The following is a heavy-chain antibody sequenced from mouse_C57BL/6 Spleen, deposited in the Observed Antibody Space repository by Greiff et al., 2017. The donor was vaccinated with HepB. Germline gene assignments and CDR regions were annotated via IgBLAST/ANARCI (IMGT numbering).Heavy chain of an antibody. J-gene: IGHJ3*01. CDR2: INPYNGGT. CDR1: GYTFTDYY. V-gene: IGHV1-19*01. CDR3: AREIYDGYHRGFAY. Sequence: EVQRVESGPVLVKPGASVKMSCKASGYTFTDYYMNWVKQSHGKSLEWIGVINPYNGGTSYNQKFKGKATLTVDKSSSTAYMELNSLTSEDSAVYYCAREIYDGYHRGFAYWGQGTLVTVSA. D-gene: IGHD2-3*01.